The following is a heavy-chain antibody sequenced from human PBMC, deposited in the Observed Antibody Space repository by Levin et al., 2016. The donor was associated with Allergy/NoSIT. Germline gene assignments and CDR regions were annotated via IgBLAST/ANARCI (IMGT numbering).Heavy chain of an antibody. V-gene: IGHV3-23*01. J-gene: IGHJ3*02. CDR2: ISGSGGSI. Sequence: GESLKISCAASGFTFSSYAMSWVRQAPGKGLEWVSAISGSGGSIYYADSVKGRFTISRDNSKNTLYLQMNSLRAEDTAVYYCAKDLYDSSGYYDDDAFDIWGQGTMVTVSS. D-gene: IGHD3-22*01. CDR3: AKDLYDSSGYYDDDAFDI. CDR1: GFTFSSYA.